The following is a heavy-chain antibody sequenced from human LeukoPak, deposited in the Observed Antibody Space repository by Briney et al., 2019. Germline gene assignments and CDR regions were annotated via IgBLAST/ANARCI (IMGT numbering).Heavy chain of an antibody. CDR3: ARDIYSSGYYFN. J-gene: IGHJ4*02. V-gene: IGHV3-7*03. Sequence: PGGSLRLSCAVSGFTFSSYWMSWVRQAPGKGLEWVANINQDGSEKYYVDSVKGRVTISRDNAKNSLYLQMNSLGAEDTAVYYCARDIYSSGYYFNWGQGTLVTVSS. CDR2: INQDGSEK. D-gene: IGHD3-22*01. CDR1: GFTFSSYW.